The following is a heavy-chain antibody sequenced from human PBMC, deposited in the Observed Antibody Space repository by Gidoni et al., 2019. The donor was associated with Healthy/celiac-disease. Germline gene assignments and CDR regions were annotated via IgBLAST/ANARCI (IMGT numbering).Heavy chain of an antibody. CDR1: GGTFSSYA. CDR2: IIPIFSTA. V-gene: IGHV1-69*01. Sequence: QVQLVQSGAEVQKPGSSVKVSYKASGGTFSSYAISWVRQAPGQGLEWMGGIIPIFSTANYAQKFQGRVTITADESTSTAYMELSSLRSEDTAVYYCARDSAVADPYYYYGMDVWGQGTTVTVSS. D-gene: IGHD6-19*01. CDR3: ARDSAVADPYYYYGMDV. J-gene: IGHJ6*02.